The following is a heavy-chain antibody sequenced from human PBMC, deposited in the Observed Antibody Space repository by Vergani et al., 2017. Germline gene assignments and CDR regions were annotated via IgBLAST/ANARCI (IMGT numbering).Heavy chain of an antibody. V-gene: IGHV3-30*03. CDR1: GFTSSYYG. Sequence: QVHLVESGGGVVQPGRSLRLSCVVSGFTSSYYGMHWVRQAPGKGLEWVAVISYDGTQKYYADSVKGRFTISRDNSKSTLYLQMNSLRTEDTAVYYCATKSCRTPDCQLVYFREWGKGTLVTVSS. D-gene: IGHD2-21*02. CDR2: ISYDGTQK. CDR3: ATKSCRTPDCQLVYFRE. J-gene: IGHJ1*01.